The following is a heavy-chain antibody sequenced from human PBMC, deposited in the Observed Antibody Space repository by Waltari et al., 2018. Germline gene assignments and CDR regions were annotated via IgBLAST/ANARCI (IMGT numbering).Heavy chain of an antibody. CDR2: IYPNSGGT. CDR1: GYTSTDHH. J-gene: IGHJ5*02. CDR3: ARGTLDP. V-gene: IGHV1-2*02. Sequence: QVQLVQSGAEVKKPGASVRVSCKASGYTSTDHHMHWVRQAPGQGFEWMGWIYPNSGGTNYAQKFQGRVTMTRDTSISTAYMELNRLTSDDTAVYFCARGTLDPWGQGTLVTVSS.